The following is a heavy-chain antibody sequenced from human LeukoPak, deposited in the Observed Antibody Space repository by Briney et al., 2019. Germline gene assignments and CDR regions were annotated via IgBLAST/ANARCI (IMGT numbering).Heavy chain of an antibody. Sequence: GGSLRLSCAASGFTVSGNYMSWVRQAPGKGLEWVSVIYSGGSTYYADSVKGRFTISRDNSKNMQYLQMNSLRAEDTAVYYCARSKQQLVLGYWGQGTLVTVSS. CDR1: GFTVSGNY. J-gene: IGHJ4*02. CDR2: IYSGGST. D-gene: IGHD6-13*01. V-gene: IGHV3-66*01. CDR3: ARSKQQLVLGY.